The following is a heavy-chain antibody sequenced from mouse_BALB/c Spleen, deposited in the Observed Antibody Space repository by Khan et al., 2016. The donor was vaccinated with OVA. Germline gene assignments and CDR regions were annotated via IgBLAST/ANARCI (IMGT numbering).Heavy chain of an antibody. V-gene: IGHV3-2*02. CDR3: ARTARIKY. Sequence: EVQLQESGPGLVKPSQSLSLTCTVTGYSIPSGYGWNWIRQFPGNKLEWMGYISYSGNTNYNPSLKSRISITRNTSKNQFFLQLNSVTTEDTATYYCARTARIKYWGQGTTLTVSS. J-gene: IGHJ2*01. CDR2: ISYSGNT. D-gene: IGHD1-2*01. CDR1: GYSIPSGYG.